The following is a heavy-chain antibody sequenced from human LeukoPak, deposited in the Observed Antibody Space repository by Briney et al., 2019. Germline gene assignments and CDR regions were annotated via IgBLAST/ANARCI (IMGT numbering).Heavy chain of an antibody. CDR1: GFTFSSYA. CDR3: AKARGFIVVGDSLFAY. Sequence: GGSLRLSCAASGFTFSSYAMSWVRQAPGKGLEWVSAISGSGGSTYYADSVKGRFTISRDNSKNTLYLQMNSLRAEDTAVYYCAKARGFIVVGDSLFAYWGQGTLVTVSS. J-gene: IGHJ4*02. V-gene: IGHV3-23*01. CDR2: ISGSGGST. D-gene: IGHD2-2*01.